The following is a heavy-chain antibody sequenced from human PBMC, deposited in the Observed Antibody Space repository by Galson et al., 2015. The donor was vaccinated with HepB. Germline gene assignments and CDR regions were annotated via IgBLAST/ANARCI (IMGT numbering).Heavy chain of an antibody. J-gene: IGHJ6*02. V-gene: IGHV4-34*01. CDR1: DGSFSNYY. CDR3: ARRDNYYYFGMDV. CDR2: INDSGNT. Sequence: SETLSLTCGVNDGSFSNYYWSWIRQPPGEELEWIGEINDSGNTNYNPSLKSRVIMSLDTSKNQFSLRLTSVTAADTAVYYCARRDNYYYFGMDVWGQGTTVIVSS. D-gene: IGHD5-24*01.